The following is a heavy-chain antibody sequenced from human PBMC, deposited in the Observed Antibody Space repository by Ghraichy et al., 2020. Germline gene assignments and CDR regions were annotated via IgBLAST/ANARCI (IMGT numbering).Heavy chain of an antibody. J-gene: IGHJ4*02. CDR2: ISWNSGSI. CDR3: AKDLAASGIAVAGGY. D-gene: IGHD6-19*01. Sequence: GGSLRLSCAASGFTFDDYAMHWVRQAPGKGLEWVSGISWNSGSIGYADSVKGRFTISRDNAKNSLYLQMNSLRAEDTALYYCAKDLAASGIAVAGGYWGQGTLVTVSS. V-gene: IGHV3-9*01. CDR1: GFTFDDYA.